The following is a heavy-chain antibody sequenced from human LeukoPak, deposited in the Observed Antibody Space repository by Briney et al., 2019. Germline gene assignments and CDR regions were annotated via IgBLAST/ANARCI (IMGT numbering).Heavy chain of an antibody. CDR1: GYSFTSYW. CDR3: ATSIQNPYYYGSGSYYAAFDI. Sequence: GESLKISCKGSGYSFTSYWIGWVRQMPGKGLEWMGIIYPGDSDTRYSPSFQGQVTISADKSISTAYLQWSSLKASDTAMCYCATSIQNPYYYGSGSYYAAFDIWGQGTMVTVSS. V-gene: IGHV5-51*01. CDR2: IYPGDSDT. D-gene: IGHD3-10*01. J-gene: IGHJ3*02.